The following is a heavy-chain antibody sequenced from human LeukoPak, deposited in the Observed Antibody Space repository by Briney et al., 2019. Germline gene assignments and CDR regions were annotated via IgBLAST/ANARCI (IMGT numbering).Heavy chain of an antibody. Sequence: ASVKVSCKASGYTFTSYYMHWVRQAPGQGLEWMGIINPSGGSTSYAQKFQGRVTMTRDTSTSTVYMELSSLRSEDTAVYYCARSINEWLVPGEYYFDYWGQGTLVTVS. CDR1: GYTFTSYY. CDR2: INPSGGST. CDR3: ARSINEWLVPGEYYFDY. J-gene: IGHJ4*02. V-gene: IGHV1-46*01. D-gene: IGHD6-19*01.